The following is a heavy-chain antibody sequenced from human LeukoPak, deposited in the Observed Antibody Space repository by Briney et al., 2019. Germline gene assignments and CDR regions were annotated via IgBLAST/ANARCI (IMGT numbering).Heavy chain of an antibody. D-gene: IGHD3-3*01. CDR3: ATTYDFWSGHALDY. J-gene: IGHJ4*02. CDR2: FDPEDGET. Sequence: ASVKVSCKVSGYTLTELSMHWVRQAPGKGLEWMEGFDPEDGETIYAQKFQGRVTMTEDTSTDTAYMELSSLRSEDTAVYYCATTYDFWSGHALDYWGQGTLVTVSS. CDR1: GYTLTELS. V-gene: IGHV1-24*01.